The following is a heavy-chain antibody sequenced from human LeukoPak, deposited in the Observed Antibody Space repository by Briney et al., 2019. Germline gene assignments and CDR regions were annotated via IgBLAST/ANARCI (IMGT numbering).Heavy chain of an antibody. Sequence: GGSLRLSCAASGFTFNDYYMIWIRQAPGKGLEWLSYINIGCTNTHYTDSVKGRFTISRDNAKKSLYLEMNTLRAEDTAVYYCATDGAGFDTWGQGVLVTVSS. CDR2: INIGCTNT. CDR1: GFTFNDYY. CDR3: ATDGAGFDT. V-gene: IGHV3-11*01. J-gene: IGHJ5*02.